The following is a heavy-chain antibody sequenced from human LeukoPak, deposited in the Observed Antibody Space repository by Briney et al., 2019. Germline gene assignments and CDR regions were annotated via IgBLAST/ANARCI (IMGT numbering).Heavy chain of an antibody. CDR3: ARVHSYGNDY. CDR2: ISSGSIYT. CDR1: GFTFSDYY. V-gene: IGHV3-11*05. J-gene: IGHJ4*02. Sequence: GGSLRLSCAASGFTFSDYYMTWIRQAPGKGLEWVSYISSGSIYTTYADSVKGRFTISRDNAKTSLYLQMNTLRAGDTAVYYCARVHSYGNDYWGQGTLVTVSS. D-gene: IGHD5-18*01.